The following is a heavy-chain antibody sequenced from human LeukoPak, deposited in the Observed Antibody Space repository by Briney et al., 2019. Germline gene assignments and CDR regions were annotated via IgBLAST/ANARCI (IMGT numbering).Heavy chain of an antibody. V-gene: IGHV4-39*07. Sequence: SETLSLTCTVSGGSISRINYYWGWIRQPPGKGLEWIGSIYPSGSTYYNPSLKSRVTISVDTSKNQFSLKLSSVTAADTAVYYCATQHSGWYFDYWGQGTLVTVSS. CDR2: IYPSGST. CDR1: GGSISRINYY. J-gene: IGHJ4*02. CDR3: ATQHSGWYFDY. D-gene: IGHD6-19*01.